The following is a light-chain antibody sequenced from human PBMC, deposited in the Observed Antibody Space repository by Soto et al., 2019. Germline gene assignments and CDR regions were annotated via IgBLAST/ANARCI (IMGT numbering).Light chain of an antibody. CDR1: QFLSSSY. J-gene: IGKJ3*01. CDR3: QQYGPFPFT. V-gene: IGKV3-20*01. Sequence: EIVLTQSSGTLSLSPGERSSRSGMASQFLSSSYLAWYQQKPGQTPRLLIYGANSRATGITDRFSGSVSGTDFTITISRLEPEDFAVYYCQQYGPFPFTFGHGTKVDIK. CDR2: GAN.